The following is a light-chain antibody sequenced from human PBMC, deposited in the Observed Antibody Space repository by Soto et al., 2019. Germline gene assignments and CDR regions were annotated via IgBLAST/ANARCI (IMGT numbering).Light chain of an antibody. CDR1: SSDVGGYNY. V-gene: IGLV2-14*01. CDR2: EVS. Sequence: QSALTQPASVSGSPGQSITISCTGTSSDVGGYNYVSWYQQHPGKAPKLMMYEVSNRPSGVSNRVSGSKSGNTASLTISGLHAEDDADYYCTSFTSRITLVVGGGTQLTVL. CDR3: TSFTSRITLV. J-gene: IGLJ2*01.